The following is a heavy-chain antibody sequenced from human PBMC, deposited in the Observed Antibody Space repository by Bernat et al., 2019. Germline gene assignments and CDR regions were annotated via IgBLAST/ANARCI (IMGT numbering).Heavy chain of an antibody. V-gene: IGHV3-23*04. D-gene: IGHD5-12*01. Sequence: EVQLAESGGGLVQPGGSLKLSCAASGFTFSDSTMQWVRQAPGKGLEWVSAISGSGGSTYYADSVKGRFTISRDNSKNTLYLQMNSLRAEDTAVYYCAKDPLEATGEMATSDWGQGTLVTVSS. CDR2: ISGSGGST. J-gene: IGHJ4*02. CDR1: GFTFSDST. CDR3: AKDPLEATGEMATSD.